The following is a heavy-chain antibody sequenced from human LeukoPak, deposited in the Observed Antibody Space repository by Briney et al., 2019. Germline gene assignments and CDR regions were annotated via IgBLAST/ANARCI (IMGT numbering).Heavy chain of an antibody. J-gene: IGHJ4*02. D-gene: IGHD6-6*01. CDR2: IKYDGSEK. Sequence: PGGSLRLSCAASGFTFSSYWMSWFRRAPGKGLEWVANIKYDGSEKYYVDSVKGRFTISRDNARNSLYLQLNSLRVDDTAVYYCAREFSGSSFSDYWGQGTLVTVSS. V-gene: IGHV3-7*01. CDR1: GFTFSSYW. CDR3: AREFSGSSFSDY.